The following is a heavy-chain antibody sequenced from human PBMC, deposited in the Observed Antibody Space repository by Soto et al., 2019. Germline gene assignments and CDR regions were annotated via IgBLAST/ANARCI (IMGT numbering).Heavy chain of an antibody. CDR2: INQDGSEK. D-gene: IGHD1-26*01. CDR1: GFTFSSYW. V-gene: IGHV3-7*03. Sequence: GGSLRLSCAAYGFTFSSYWMSWVRQAPGKGLEWVARINQDGSEKYYVDSVKGRFTISRDNAKNSLYLQMNSLRAEDTAVYYCARDYPGGSYYDYWGQGTLVTVSS. CDR3: ARDYPGGSYYDY. J-gene: IGHJ4*02.